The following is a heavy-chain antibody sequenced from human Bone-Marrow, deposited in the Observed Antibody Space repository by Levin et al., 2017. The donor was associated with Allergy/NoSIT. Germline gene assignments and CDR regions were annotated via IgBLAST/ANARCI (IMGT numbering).Heavy chain of an antibody. J-gene: IGHJ4*01. CDR3: ARDSRYYDTSGFFDY. CDR2: VYHSGST. Sequence: SETLSLTCSVSGDSISSRNWWSWVRQTPGKGLEWIGEVYHSGSTNYNSSLKSRVSISLDKSKNQFSLRLTSVTAADPAFYFCARDSRYYDTSGFFDYWGLGILVTVSS. V-gene: IGHV4-4*02. CDR1: GDSISSRNW. D-gene: IGHD3-22*01.